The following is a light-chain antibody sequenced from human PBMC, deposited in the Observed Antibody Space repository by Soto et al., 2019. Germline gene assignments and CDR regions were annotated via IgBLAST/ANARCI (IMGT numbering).Light chain of an antibody. CDR1: QSVSNNY. Sequence: EIVLTQSPGTLSLSPGERATLSCRASQSVSNNYLAWYQQKPGQAPRLLIYGASNRATGIPDRFSGSGSGTEFTLTISSLQPEDFATYYCQQSYTTPPWTFGQGTKVDIK. V-gene: IGKV3-20*01. CDR3: QQSYTTPPWT. J-gene: IGKJ1*01. CDR2: GAS.